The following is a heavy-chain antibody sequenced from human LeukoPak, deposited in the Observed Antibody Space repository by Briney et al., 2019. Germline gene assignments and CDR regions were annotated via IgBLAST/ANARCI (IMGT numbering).Heavy chain of an antibody. J-gene: IGHJ4*02. Sequence: PSETLSLTCNVSGGSTSNYYWSWIRQPPGKGLEWIGYIYYTGRTNYSPSLKSRVTISVDTSKNQFSLKLSSVTAADTAVYYCARLIYDSGSYLFDFWGQGTLVTVSS. CDR2: IYYTGRT. V-gene: IGHV4-59*01. D-gene: IGHD3-10*01. CDR3: ARLIYDSGSYLFDF. CDR1: GGSTSNYY.